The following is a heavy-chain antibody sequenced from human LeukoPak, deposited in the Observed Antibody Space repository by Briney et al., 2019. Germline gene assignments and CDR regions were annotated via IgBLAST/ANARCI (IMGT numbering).Heavy chain of an antibody. CDR2: MNQDGSEK. CDR3: ARDPPGLEVAGYDY. Sequence: GGSLRLSCAVSGFNFSTYWMSWVRQAPGKGLEWVANMNQDGSEKYYVDSLKGRFTISRDNAKNSLYLQMNSLRAEDTAVYYCARDPPGLEVAGYDYWGQGTLDTVSS. J-gene: IGHJ4*02. V-gene: IGHV3-7*01. D-gene: IGHD6-19*01. CDR1: GFNFSTYW.